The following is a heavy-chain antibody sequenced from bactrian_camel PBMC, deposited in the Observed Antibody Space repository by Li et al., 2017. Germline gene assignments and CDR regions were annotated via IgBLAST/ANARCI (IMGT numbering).Heavy chain of an antibody. CDR1: GYNTYY. CDR2: IDTSGGT. V-gene: IGHV3S53*01. Sequence: HVQLVESGGGSVQAGGSLKLSCVVSGYNTYYMAWFRQAPGKEREGVTFIDTSGGTNYAYSVAGRFTISRDNAKNTVDLQMNSLRPEDTGMYYCAARGPPLDSLCPSSISNNYWGQGTQVTVS. D-gene: IGHD1*01. CDR3: AARGPPLDSLCPSSISNNY. J-gene: IGHJ4*01.